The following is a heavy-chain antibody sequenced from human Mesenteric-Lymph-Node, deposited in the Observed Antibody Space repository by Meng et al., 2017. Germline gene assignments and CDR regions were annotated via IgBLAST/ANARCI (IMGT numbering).Heavy chain of an antibody. CDR1: GGSISSGSYY. Sequence: SETLSLTCTVSGGSISSGSYYWSWIRQPAGKGLEWIGRIYTSGSTNYNPSLKSRVTISVDTSKNQFSLKLSSVTAADTAVYFCTRGIDRAKSGDYWGQRTLVTVSS. CDR2: IYTSGST. D-gene: IGHD1-14*01. CDR3: TRGIDRAKSGDY. V-gene: IGHV4-61*02. J-gene: IGHJ4*02.